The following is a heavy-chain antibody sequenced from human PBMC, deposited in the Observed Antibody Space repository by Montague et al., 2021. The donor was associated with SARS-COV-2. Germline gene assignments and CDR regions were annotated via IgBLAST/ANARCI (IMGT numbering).Heavy chain of an antibody. CDR2: IYYSGST. J-gene: IGHJ3*02. Sequence: SETLSLTCTVSGGSISSSSYYWGWIRQPPGKGLEWIGSIYYSGSTYYNPSLKSRVTISVDTSKNQFSLKLSSVTAADTAVYYCARFPTSYYYDSKAAPATPGAVDIWGQGTMVTVSS. CDR3: ARFPTSYYYDSKAAPATPGAVDI. D-gene: IGHD3-22*01. V-gene: IGHV4-39*01. CDR1: GGSISSSSYY.